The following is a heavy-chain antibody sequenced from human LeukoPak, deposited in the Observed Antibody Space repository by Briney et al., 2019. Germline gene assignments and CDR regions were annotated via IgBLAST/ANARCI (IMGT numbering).Heavy chain of an antibody. CDR1: GFTFSSYT. CDR2: ISSSSNTM. D-gene: IGHD6-6*01. V-gene: IGHV3-48*02. J-gene: IGHJ4*02. CDR3: AREFSSLPRHFDY. Sequence: GGSLRLSCAASGFTFSSYTMNWVRQAPGKGLEWVSYISSSSNTMYYADSVKGRFTISRDNAKNSLYLQMNSLRDEDTAVYYCAREFSSLPRHFDYWGQGTLVTVSS.